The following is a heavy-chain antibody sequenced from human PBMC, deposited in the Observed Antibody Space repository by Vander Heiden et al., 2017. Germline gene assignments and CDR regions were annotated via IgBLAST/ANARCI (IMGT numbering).Heavy chain of an antibody. CDR1: GGSISSSSYY. D-gene: IGHD7-27*01. CDR2: IYYSGST. CDR3: ARRPNWGPYYYYYYGMDV. V-gene: IGHV4-39*01. J-gene: IGHJ6*02. Sequence: QLQLQESGPGLVKPSETLSLTCTVSGGSISSSSYYWGWIRQPPGKGREWIGSIYYSGSTYYNPSLKSRVTISVDTSKNQFSLKLSSVTAADTAVYYCARRPNWGPYYYYYYGMDVWGQGTTVTVSS.